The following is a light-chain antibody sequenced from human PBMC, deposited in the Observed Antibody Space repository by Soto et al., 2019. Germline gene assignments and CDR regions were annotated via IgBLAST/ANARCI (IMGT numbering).Light chain of an antibody. V-gene: IGLV1-44*01. Sequence: QSVLTQPPSASGTAGQRVTISCSGSSSNIEDNSVSWYQRLPGTAPKLLIYNDYERPSGVPDRFSGSKSGTSASLAISGLQSVDDGDYYCTAWDDNVNGWLFGGGTKLTVL. CDR1: SSNIEDNS. J-gene: IGLJ3*02. CDR3: TAWDDNVNGWL. CDR2: NDY.